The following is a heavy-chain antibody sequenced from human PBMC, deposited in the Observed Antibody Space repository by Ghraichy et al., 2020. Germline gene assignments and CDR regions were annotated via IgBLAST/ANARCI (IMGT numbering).Heavy chain of an antibody. J-gene: IGHJ4*02. CDR1: GFTFSKYS. CDR2: ITIGTGKT. CDR3: ARDRYDSSGYYHLDS. D-gene: IGHD3-22*01. V-gene: IGHV3-48*02. Sequence: GGSLRLTCAASGFTFSKYSMNWVRQSPGKGLEWLSYITIGTGKTDYADSVKGRFTISRDNAKNSLFLQMNSLRDADSAVYYCARDRYDSSGYYHLDSWGQGPLVTVSS.